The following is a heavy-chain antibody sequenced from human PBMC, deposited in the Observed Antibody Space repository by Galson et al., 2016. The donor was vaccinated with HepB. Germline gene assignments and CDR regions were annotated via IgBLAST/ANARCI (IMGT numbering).Heavy chain of an antibody. J-gene: IGHJ4*02. CDR3: AKAGTKWYEGDY. CDR2: IWYDGSKK. CDR1: GFTFRNYG. Sequence: SLRLSCAASGFTFRNYGMHWFRQAPGKGLEWVAVIWYDGSKKYYVDSVKGRFTISRDNSKNTLYLQMDSLRAEDTAIYYCAKAGTKWYEGDYWGQGTLVAVSS. V-gene: IGHV3-33*06. D-gene: IGHD2-8*01.